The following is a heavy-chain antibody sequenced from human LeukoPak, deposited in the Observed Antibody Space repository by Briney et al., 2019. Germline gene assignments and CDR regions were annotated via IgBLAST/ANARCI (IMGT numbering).Heavy chain of an antibody. J-gene: IGHJ5*02. CDR1: GFIFNSHG. Sequence: PGGSLRLSCVASGFIFNSHGMSWVRQAPGKGLEWVSSISGSGDSTHYAHSVKGRFTISRDNSKSTLFLQMSGLRTEDTALYYCARHFYNSGSYLGWFGPWGQGILVTVSS. CDR2: ISGSGDST. V-gene: IGHV3-23*01. D-gene: IGHD3-10*01. CDR3: ARHFYNSGSYLGWFGP.